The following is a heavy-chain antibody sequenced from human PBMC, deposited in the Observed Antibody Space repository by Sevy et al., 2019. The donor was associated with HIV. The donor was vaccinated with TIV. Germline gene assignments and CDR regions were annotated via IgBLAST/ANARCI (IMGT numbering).Heavy chain of an antibody. CDR2: ITSTGITL. CDR1: GLTFSDYY. D-gene: IGHD5-18*01. CDR3: VGRRYSSSYSWDNHFDI. V-gene: IGHV3-11*01. J-gene: IGHJ4*02. Sequence: GGSLRLSCAASGLTFSDYYMSWIRQAPGKGLEWVSYITSTGITLFTADSVKGRLAISRDNAKSSLYLQMISLRGEDTAVEFSVGRRYSSSYSWDNHFDIWGRGTLVTVSS.